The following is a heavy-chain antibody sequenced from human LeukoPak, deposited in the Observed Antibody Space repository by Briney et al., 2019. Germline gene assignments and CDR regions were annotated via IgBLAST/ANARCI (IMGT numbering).Heavy chain of an antibody. Sequence: GGSLRLSCAASGFTVSSNYMSWVRQAPGKGLEWVLGIYSGGSTYYADSVKGRFTISRDNSKTTLYLQMNSLRAEDTAVYYCARSTIFGVLDYWGQGTLVTVSS. CDR3: ARSTIFGVLDY. D-gene: IGHD3-3*01. CDR2: IYSGGST. CDR1: GFTVSSNY. V-gene: IGHV3-66*02. J-gene: IGHJ4*02.